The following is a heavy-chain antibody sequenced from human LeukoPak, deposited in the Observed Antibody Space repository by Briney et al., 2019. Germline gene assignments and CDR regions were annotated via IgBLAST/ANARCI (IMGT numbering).Heavy chain of an antibody. CDR2: ISGSGGST. Sequence: LTGGSLRLSCAASGFTFSSYAMSWVRQAPGKGLEWVSAISGSGGSTYYADSVKGRFTISRDNSKNTLYLQMGSLRAEDMAVYYCAAADTAMPPDYWGQGTLVTVSS. CDR3: AAADTAMPPDY. V-gene: IGHV3-23*01. CDR1: GFTFSSYA. J-gene: IGHJ4*02. D-gene: IGHD5-18*01.